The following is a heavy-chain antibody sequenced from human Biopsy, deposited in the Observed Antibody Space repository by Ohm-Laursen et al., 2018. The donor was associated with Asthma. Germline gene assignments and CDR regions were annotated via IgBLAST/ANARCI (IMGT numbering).Heavy chain of an antibody. Sequence: SSVKVPCKSLGGTFNTYVIGWVRQAPGQGLEWMGGINPVFGTTTYPQKFQDRVTITADDSTSTVYMELSSLRSEDTAVYYCARKAGSCISRTCYSLDFWGQGTLVTVSS. CDR2: INPVFGTT. D-gene: IGHD2-2*01. CDR1: GGTFNTYV. CDR3: ARKAGSCISRTCYSLDF. J-gene: IGHJ4*02. V-gene: IGHV1-69*01.